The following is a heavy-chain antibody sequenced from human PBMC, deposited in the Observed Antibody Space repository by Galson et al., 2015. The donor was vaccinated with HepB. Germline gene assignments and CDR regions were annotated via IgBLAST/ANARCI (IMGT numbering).Heavy chain of an antibody. J-gene: IGHJ6*02. CDR2: IDPSDSYT. D-gene: IGHD2-15*01. Sequence: QSGAEVKKPGESLRISCKGSGYSFTSYWISWVRQMPGKGLEWMGRIDPSDSYTNYSPSFQGHVTISADKSISTAYLQWSSLKASDTAMYYCASLDYCSGGSCYSLDDYYYYGMDVWGQGTTVTVSS. V-gene: IGHV5-10-1*01. CDR1: GYSFTSYW. CDR3: ASLDYCSGGSCYSLDDYYYYGMDV.